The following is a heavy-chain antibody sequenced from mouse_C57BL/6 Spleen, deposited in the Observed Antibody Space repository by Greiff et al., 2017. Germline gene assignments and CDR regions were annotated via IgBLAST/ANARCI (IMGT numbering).Heavy chain of an antibody. V-gene: IGHV7-3*01. CDR1: GFTFTDYY. CDR2: IRDKANGYTT. J-gene: IGHJ4*01. Sequence: EVKVEESGGGLVQPGGSLSLSCAASGFTFTDYYMSWVRQPPGKALEWLGFIRDKANGYTTEYSASVKGRFTISRDKSQSILYLQMKSLRAEDSATYYCARYPYYYGSSPYAMDYWGQGTSVTVSS. CDR3: ARYPYYYGSSPYAMDY. D-gene: IGHD1-1*01.